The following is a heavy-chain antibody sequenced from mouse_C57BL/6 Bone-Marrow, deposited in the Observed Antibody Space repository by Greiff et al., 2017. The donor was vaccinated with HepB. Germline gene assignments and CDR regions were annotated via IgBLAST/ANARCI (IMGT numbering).Heavy chain of an antibody. CDR2: IYPGDGDT. CDR3: ARFYGNFDY. CDR1: GYAFSSSW. Sequence: QVQLQQSGPELVKPGASVKISCKASGYAFSSSWMNWVKQRPGKGLEWIGRIYPGDGDTNYNGKFKGKATLTADKSSSTAYMQLSSLTSEDSAVYFCARFYGNFDYWGQGTTLTVSS. J-gene: IGHJ2*01. V-gene: IGHV1-82*01. D-gene: IGHD2-1*01.